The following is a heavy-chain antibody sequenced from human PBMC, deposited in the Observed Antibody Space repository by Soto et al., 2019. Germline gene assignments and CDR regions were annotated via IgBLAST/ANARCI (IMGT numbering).Heavy chain of an antibody. CDR1: GFTFSSYG. Sequence: GGSLRLSCAASGFTFSSYGMDWVRQAPGKGLEWVAVISYDGSNKYYADSVKGRFTISRDNSKNTLYLQMNSLRAEDTAVYYCARVLRFLEWSKVNYGMDVWGQGTTVTVSS. V-gene: IGHV3-30*03. CDR3: ARVLRFLEWSKVNYGMDV. J-gene: IGHJ6*02. CDR2: ISYDGSNK. D-gene: IGHD3-3*01.